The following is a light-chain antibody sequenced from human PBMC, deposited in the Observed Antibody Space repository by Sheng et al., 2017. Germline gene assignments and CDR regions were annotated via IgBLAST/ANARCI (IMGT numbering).Light chain of an antibody. CDR3: QQYGSSSIT. CDR1: QSVSSSY. Sequence: DMVLTQSPGTLSLSPGERATLSCRASQSVSSSYLAWYQQKPGQAPRLLIYGASSRATGIPDRFSGSGSGTDFTLTISRLEPEDFAVYYCQQYGSSSITFGQGTRLEIK. CDR2: GAS. J-gene: IGKJ5*01. V-gene: IGKV3-20*01.